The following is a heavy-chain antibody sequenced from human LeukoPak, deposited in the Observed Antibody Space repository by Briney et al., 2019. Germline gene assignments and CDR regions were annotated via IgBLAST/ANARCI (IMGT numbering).Heavy chain of an antibody. D-gene: IGHD6-13*01. J-gene: IGHJ4*02. CDR1: GGSVSTSNW. Sequence: PSGTLSLTCAVSGGSVSTSNWWNWVRPPPGKGLEWIGEIHHRGSTNSNPSLKSRVTISIDNSKNQFSLKLSSVTAADTAVYYCARKWVAAPAAFDYWGQGTLVTVSS. CDR3: ARKWVAAPAAFDY. CDR2: IHHRGST. V-gene: IGHV4-4*02.